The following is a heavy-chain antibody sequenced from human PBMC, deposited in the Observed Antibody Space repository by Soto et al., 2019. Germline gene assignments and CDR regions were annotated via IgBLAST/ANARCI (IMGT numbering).Heavy chain of an antibody. CDR3: ARGVGRSSWTSFDS. CDR1: GGSISSDC. J-gene: IGHJ4*02. CDR2: IYISENT. D-gene: IGHD6-13*01. V-gene: IGHV4-4*07. Sequence: PSETLSLTCTVSGGSISSDCWSWIRQPAGKGLEWIGRIYISENTHYNPSLRSRVSMSLDTSKNQLSLNLSSVTAADTAVYYCARGVGRSSWTSFDSWGQGTLVTVSS.